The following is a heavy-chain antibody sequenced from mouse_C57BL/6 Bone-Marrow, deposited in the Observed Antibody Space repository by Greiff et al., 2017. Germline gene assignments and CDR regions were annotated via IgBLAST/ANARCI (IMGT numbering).Heavy chain of an antibody. V-gene: IGHV1-64*01. D-gene: IGHD2-3*01. CDR2: IHPNSGST. CDR3: ARRRYDGYYRDAMDY. J-gene: IGHJ4*01. Sequence: QVQLQQPGAELVKPGASVKLSCKASGYTFTSYWMHWVKQRPGQGLEWIGMIHPNSGSTNYNEKFKSKDTLTVDKSSSTAYMPLSSLTSEDYAVYYCARRRYDGYYRDAMDYWGQGTSVTVSS. CDR1: GYTFTSYW.